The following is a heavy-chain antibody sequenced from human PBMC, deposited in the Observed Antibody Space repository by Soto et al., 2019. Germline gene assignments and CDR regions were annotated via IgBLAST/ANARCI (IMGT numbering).Heavy chain of an antibody. Sequence: QVQLQESGPGLVKPSQTLSLTCTVSGGSISSGDYYWSWIRQPPGKGLEWIGYIYYSGSTYYNPSLKSRVTISVDTSKNQFSLKLSSVTAADTAVYYCAVWGVAAHYYGSGSWQFDDWGQGTLVTVSS. V-gene: IGHV4-30-4*01. CDR2: IYYSGST. CDR3: AVWGVAAHYYGSGSWQFDD. D-gene: IGHD3-10*01. CDR1: GGSISSGDYY. J-gene: IGHJ4*02.